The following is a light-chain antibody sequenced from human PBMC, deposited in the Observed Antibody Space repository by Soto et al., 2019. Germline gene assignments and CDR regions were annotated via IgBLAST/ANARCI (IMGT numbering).Light chain of an antibody. Sequence: DIQMTQSPSSLSASVGDRVTITCRASQSISNYLNWYQQKPGTAPKLLIYHASTWARGVPSRFSGSGSGTEITLTISRLQPDDVATYYWQQYNSYSFGQGTKVDIK. CDR3: QQYNSYS. J-gene: IGKJ1*01. CDR2: HAS. V-gene: IGKV1-5*01. CDR1: QSISNY.